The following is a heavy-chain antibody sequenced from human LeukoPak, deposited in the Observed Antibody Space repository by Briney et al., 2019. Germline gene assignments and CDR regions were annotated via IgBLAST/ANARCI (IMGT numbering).Heavy chain of an antibody. J-gene: IGHJ4*02. D-gene: IGHD3-22*01. CDR3: ASRIGDSSGYYYGGFDY. CDR1: GYSISSGYY. V-gene: IGHV4-38-2*02. CDR2: IYHSGST. Sequence: SETLSLTCTVSGYSISSGYYWGWIRQPPGKGLEWIGSIYHSGSTYYNPSLKSRVTISVDTSKNQFSLKLSSVTAADTAVYYCASRIGDSSGYYYGGFDYWGQGTLVTVSS.